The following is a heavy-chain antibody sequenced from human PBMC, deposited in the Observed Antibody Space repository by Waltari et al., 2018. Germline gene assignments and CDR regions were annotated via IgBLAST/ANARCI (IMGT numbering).Heavy chain of an antibody. Sequence: QVQLVQSGAEVKKPGSSVTVSCKASGGTFSSYAISWVRHAPGQGLEWMGGIIPIFGTANYAQKFQGRVTITADESTSTAYMELSSLRSEDTAVYYCARAMLAYYYDSSGSKLSLSYWGQGTLVTVSS. CDR1: GGTFSSYA. CDR2: IIPIFGTA. D-gene: IGHD3-22*01. V-gene: IGHV1-69*12. J-gene: IGHJ4*02. CDR3: ARAMLAYYYDSSGSKLSLSY.